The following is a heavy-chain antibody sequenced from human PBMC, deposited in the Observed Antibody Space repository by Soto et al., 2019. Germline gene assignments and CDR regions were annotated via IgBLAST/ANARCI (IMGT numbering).Heavy chain of an antibody. D-gene: IGHD3-22*01. CDR2: INHSGST. V-gene: IGHV4-34*01. CDR1: GGSFSGYY. Sequence: QVQLQQWGAGLLKPSETLSLTCAVYGGSFSGYYWSWIRQPPGKGLEWIGEINHSGSTNYNPSLKSRVTISVDTSKNQFSLKLSSVTAADTAVYYCARVTMIATGGAFDIWGQGTMVTVSS. CDR3: ARVTMIATGGAFDI. J-gene: IGHJ3*02.